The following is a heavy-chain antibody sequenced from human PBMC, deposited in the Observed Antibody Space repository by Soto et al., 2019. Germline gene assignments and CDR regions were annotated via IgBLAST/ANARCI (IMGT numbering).Heavy chain of an antibody. D-gene: IGHD3-10*01. CDR1: GFTFSSYA. Sequence: EVQLLESGGGLVQPGGSLRLSCAASGFTFSSYAMSWVRQAPGKGLEWVSSISGNGGSTYYADSVKGRFTISRDNSKNTLYLQMNSLRAEDTAVYYCANRPGFYFDYWGQGTLVTVSS. CDR3: ANRPGFYFDY. J-gene: IGHJ4*02. V-gene: IGHV3-23*01. CDR2: ISGNGGST.